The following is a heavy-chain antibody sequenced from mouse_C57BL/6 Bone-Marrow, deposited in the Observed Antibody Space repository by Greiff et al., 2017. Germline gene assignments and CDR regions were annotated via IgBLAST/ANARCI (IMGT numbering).Heavy chain of an antibody. D-gene: IGHD1-1*01. CDR2: IYPRSGNP. CDR1: GYTFTSYG. Sequence: VQLQQSGAELARPGASVKLSCKASGYTFTSYGISWVKQSTGTGLEWIGEIYPRSGNPYYNEMFKGKATLTADKSSSTAYMELRSLTSEDSAVYFCAREGTVVATHCYFDVWGTGTTVTVSS. V-gene: IGHV1-81*01. CDR3: AREGTVVATHCYFDV. J-gene: IGHJ1*03.